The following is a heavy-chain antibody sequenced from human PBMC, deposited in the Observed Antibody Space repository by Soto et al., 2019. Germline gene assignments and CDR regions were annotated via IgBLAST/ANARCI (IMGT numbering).Heavy chain of an antibody. Sequence: QSGGSLRLSCAASGFTFRSYSMNWVRQAPGKGLEWVSYISSSSSNIYYADSVKGRFTISRDNAKNSLYLQMNSLRDEDTAVYYCAREYVRAAAGTPDAFDIWGQGTMVTVSS. CDR1: GFTFRSYS. V-gene: IGHV3-48*02. D-gene: IGHD6-13*01. J-gene: IGHJ3*02. CDR2: ISSSSSNI. CDR3: AREYVRAAAGTPDAFDI.